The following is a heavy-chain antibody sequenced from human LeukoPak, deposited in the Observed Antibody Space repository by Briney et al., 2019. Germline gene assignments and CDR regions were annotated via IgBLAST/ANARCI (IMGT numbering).Heavy chain of an antibody. D-gene: IGHD2-21*01. Sequence: GGSLRLSCAASGFTFSSYIMNWLRQAPGKGLEWVSSITSSSTFINYADSVKGRFTISRDNAKNSVFLQMNSLRVEDTAVYHCARYTTGDNWFDPWGQGTLVTVSS. CDR3: ARYTTGDNWFDP. CDR1: GFTFSSYI. V-gene: IGHV3-21*01. J-gene: IGHJ5*02. CDR2: ITSSSTFI.